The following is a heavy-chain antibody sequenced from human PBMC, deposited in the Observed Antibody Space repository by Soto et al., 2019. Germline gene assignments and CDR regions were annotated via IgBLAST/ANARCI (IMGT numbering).Heavy chain of an antibody. J-gene: IGHJ5*02. CDR2: ISAYNGNT. D-gene: IGHD3-22*01. V-gene: IGHV1-18*01. CDR3: AYTHYSSGDNWFDP. CDR1: GYTFTSYV. Sequence: QVQLVQSGAEVKKPGASVKVSCKASGYTFTSYVISWVRQAPGQGLEWMGWISAYNGNTNDAQKLQGRVTMTTDTSTSTAYMELRSLSSDDTAVYYCAYTHYSSGDNWFDPWGQGTLVTVSS.